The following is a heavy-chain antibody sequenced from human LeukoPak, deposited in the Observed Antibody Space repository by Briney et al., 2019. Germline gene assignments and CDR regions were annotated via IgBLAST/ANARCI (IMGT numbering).Heavy chain of an antibody. V-gene: IGHV3-23*01. J-gene: IGHJ4*02. CDR3: AKALYDTGASNFDY. CDR2: ISGSGGRT. Sequence: RPGGSLRLSCAGSGFTFTSYSMTWVRQAPGKGLEWVLGISGSGGRTFYADSVKGRFTISRDNSKNTLYLQMSSLRAEDTAVYYCAKALYDTGASNFDYWGKGTLVTVAS. D-gene: IGHD1-26*01. CDR1: GFTFTSYS.